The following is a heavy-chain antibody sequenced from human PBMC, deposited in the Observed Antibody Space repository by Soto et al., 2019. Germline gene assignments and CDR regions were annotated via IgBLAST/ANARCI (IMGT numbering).Heavy chain of an antibody. J-gene: IGHJ6*02. CDR3: ASSDCGGNFYSNLPLDYYDYGMDV. Sequence: QVQLVQSGAEVKKPGASVKVSCKASGYTFTNYGISWVRQAPGQGLEWMGWISAYNGNINYAQKLQGRVTMTTDTSTRTAYMGLRSLRSDETAIYSCASSDCGGNFYSNLPLDYYDYGMDVWGQGTTVTVSS. D-gene: IGHD2-21*02. CDR2: ISAYNGNI. CDR1: GYTFTNYG. V-gene: IGHV1-18*01.